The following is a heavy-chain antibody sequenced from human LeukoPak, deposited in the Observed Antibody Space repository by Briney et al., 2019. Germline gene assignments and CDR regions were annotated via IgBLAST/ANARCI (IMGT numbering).Heavy chain of an antibody. CDR1: GGSISSDY. D-gene: IGHD1-26*01. Sequence: SETLSLTCTVSGGSISSDYWSWIRQPPGKGLDWIGYIYYSGSTNYNPSLKSRATISVDTSKKQFSLKLTSVTAADTAVHYCARRSLVRTVGYYYGMDVWGQGTTVTVSS. V-gene: IGHV4-59*08. J-gene: IGHJ6*02. CDR3: ARRSLVRTVGYYYGMDV. CDR2: IYYSGST.